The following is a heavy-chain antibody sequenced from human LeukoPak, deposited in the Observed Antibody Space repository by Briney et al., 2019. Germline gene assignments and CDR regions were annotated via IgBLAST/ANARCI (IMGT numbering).Heavy chain of an antibody. V-gene: IGHV3-33*08. D-gene: IGHD3-22*01. CDR1: GFTFSSYG. J-gene: IGHJ4*02. Sequence: GGSLRLSCSASGFTFSSYGMHWVRQAPGKGLEWVAVIWYDGSNKYYADSVKGRFTISRDNAKNSLYLQMNSLRAEDTAVYYCARDAFTSYDSSGYWGQGTLVTVSS. CDR3: ARDAFTSYDSSGY. CDR2: IWYDGSNK.